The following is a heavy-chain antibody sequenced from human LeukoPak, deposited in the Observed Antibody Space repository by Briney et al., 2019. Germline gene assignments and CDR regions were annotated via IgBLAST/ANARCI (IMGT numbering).Heavy chain of an antibody. J-gene: IGHJ5*02. CDR1: GLSFSSYN. CDR3: AAASPFSSSWRS. V-gene: IGHV3-48*01. D-gene: IGHD6-13*01. CDR2: ITANNTTK. Sequence: PGGSLRLSCTASGLSFSSYNMNWVRQAPGKGPEWVAYITANNTTKYYADSVKGRFTISRDNAKKSLFLQMNSLRAEDTAVYYCAAASPFSSSWRSWGQGTVVTVPS.